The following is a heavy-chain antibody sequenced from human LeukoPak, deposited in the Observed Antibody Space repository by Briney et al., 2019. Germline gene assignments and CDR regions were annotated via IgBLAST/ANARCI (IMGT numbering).Heavy chain of an antibody. V-gene: IGHV3-30-3*01. J-gene: IGHJ4*02. CDR3: ASYSGYDYRYPPGY. CDR2: ISYDGSNK. D-gene: IGHD5-12*01. CDR1: GFTFSSYA. Sequence: PGRSLRLSCAASGFTFSSYAMHWVRQAPGKGLEWVAVISYDGSNKYYADSVKGRFTISRDNSKNTLYLQMNSLRAEDTAVYYCASYSGYDYRYPPGYWGQGTLVTVSS.